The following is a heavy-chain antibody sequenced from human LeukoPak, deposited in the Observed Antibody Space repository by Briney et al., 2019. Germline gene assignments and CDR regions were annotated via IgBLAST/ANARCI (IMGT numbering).Heavy chain of an antibody. CDR2: ISYDGSNK. J-gene: IGHJ4*02. D-gene: IGHD7-27*01. Sequence: GGSLRLSCAASGFTFSSYAMHWVRQAPGKGLEWVAVISYDGSNKYYADSVKGRFTTSRDNSKNTLYLQMNSLRAEDTAVYYCARDKGLGVSGDLGYWGQGTLVTVSS. CDR1: GFTFSSYA. V-gene: IGHV3-30-3*01. CDR3: ARDKGLGVSGDLGY.